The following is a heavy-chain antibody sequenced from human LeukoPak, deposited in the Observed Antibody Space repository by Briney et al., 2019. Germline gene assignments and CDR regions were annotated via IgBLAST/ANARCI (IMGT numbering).Heavy chain of an antibody. CDR2: ITHSGST. CDR3: AGAALDSSGYSDY. D-gene: IGHD3-22*01. J-gene: IGHJ4*02. V-gene: IGHV4-34*01. Sequence: SETLSLTCAVYGGSFSGYYWSWIRQPPGKGLEWIGEITHSGSTNSNPSLKSRVTISVDTSKNQFSLKLSSVTAADTAVYYCAGAALDSSGYSDYWGQGTLVTVSS. CDR1: GGSFSGYY.